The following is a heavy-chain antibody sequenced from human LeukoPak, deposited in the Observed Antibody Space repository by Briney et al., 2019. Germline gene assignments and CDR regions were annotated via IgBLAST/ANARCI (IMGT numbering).Heavy chain of an antibody. J-gene: IGHJ4*02. D-gene: IGHD1-26*01. CDR1: GGSISSGGYS. V-gene: IGHV4-30-4*07. CDR2: IYYSGST. Sequence: PSETLSLTCAVSGGSISSGGYSWSWIRQPPGKGLEWIGYIYYSGSTYYNPSLKSRLTISVDTSKNQFSLKLSSVTAADTAVYYCATTQWELHGGFDYWGQGNLVTVSS. CDR3: ATTQWELHGGFDY.